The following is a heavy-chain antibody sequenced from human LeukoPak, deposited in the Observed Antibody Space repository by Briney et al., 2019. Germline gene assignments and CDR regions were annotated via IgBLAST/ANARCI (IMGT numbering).Heavy chain of an antibody. V-gene: IGHV4-4*02. Sequence: SETLSLTCAVSGGSISSSNWWSRVRQPPGKGLEWIGEIYHSGSTNYNPSLKSRVTISVDKSKNQFSLKLSSVTAADTAVYYCARVNINNWHSCDYWGQGTLVTVSS. CDR1: GGSISSSNW. CDR3: ARVNINNWHSCDY. J-gene: IGHJ4*02. D-gene: IGHD1-1*01. CDR2: IYHSGST.